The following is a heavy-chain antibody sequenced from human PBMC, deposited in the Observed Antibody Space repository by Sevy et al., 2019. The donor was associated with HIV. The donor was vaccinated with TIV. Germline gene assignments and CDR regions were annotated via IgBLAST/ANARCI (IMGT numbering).Heavy chain of an antibody. Sequence: GGSLRLSCAASGFTFTDFYLNWVRQAPGKGLEWVSSISGLSNYKFYADSMKGRFTISRYNAENSIYLQMNSLRAEDTAVYFCARRGPSTVHDAFDIWGQGTMVTVSS. CDR3: ARRGPSTVHDAFDI. CDR2: ISGLSNYK. V-gene: IGHV3-21*01. D-gene: IGHD4-17*01. CDR1: GFTFTDFY. J-gene: IGHJ3*02.